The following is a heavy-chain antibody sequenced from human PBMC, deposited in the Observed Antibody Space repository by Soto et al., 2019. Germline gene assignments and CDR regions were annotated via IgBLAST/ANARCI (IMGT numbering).Heavy chain of an antibody. CDR2: ISGSGGST. CDR3: AKLGCSSTSCYGFDY. Sequence: GGSLRLSCAASGFTFSSYAMSWVRQAPGKGLEWVSAISGSGGSTYYADSVKGRFTISRDNTKNTLYLQMNSLRAEDTAVYYCAKLGCSSTSCYGFDYWGQGTLVTVSS. D-gene: IGHD2-2*01. J-gene: IGHJ4*02. V-gene: IGHV3-23*01. CDR1: GFTFSSYA.